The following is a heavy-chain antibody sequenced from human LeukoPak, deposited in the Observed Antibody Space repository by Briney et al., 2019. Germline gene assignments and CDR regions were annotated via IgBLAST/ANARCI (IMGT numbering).Heavy chain of an antibody. CDR2: VNPTGGST. Sequence: ASVKVSCKASGYTFTSYYMHWVRQAPGEGLEWMGIVNPTGGSTSYAQKFQGRVTMTRDTSTSTVYMELSSLRSEDTAVYYCARDHYHKIHSVMVTAPDYWGQGTLVIVSS. V-gene: IGHV1-46*01. J-gene: IGHJ4*02. CDR3: ARDHYHKIHSVMVTAPDY. D-gene: IGHD2-21*02. CDR1: GYTFTSYY.